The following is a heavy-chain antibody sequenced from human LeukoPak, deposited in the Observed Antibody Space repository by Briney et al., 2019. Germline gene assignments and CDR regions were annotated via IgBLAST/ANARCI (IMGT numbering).Heavy chain of an antibody. J-gene: IGHJ4*02. Sequence: GESLRLSCAASGLVFTTAWMIWVRQAPGKGLGWVGRIRNKADSYITHYAASVKGRFTVSRDDSKNSLYLQMNSLKTEDTAVYYCAKLGAPDFDYWGQGTLVTVSS. V-gene: IGHV3-72*01. CDR1: GLVFTTAW. D-gene: IGHD7-27*01. CDR2: IRNKADSYIT. CDR3: AKLGAPDFDY.